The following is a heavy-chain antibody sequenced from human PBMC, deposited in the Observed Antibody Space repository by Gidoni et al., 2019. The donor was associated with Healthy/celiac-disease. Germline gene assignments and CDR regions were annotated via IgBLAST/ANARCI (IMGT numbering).Heavy chain of an antibody. CDR2: IIPILGIA. D-gene: IGHD2-15*01. V-gene: IGHV1-69*04. Sequence: QVQLVQSGAEVKKPGSSVKVSCKASGGTFSSYATSWVRQAPGQGLEWMGRIIPILGIANYAQKCQGRVTITADKSTSTAYMELSSLRSEDTAVYYCAAAGERVVVAARVYYGMDVWGQGTTVTVSS. J-gene: IGHJ6*02. CDR3: AAAGERVVVAARVYYGMDV. CDR1: GGTFSSYA.